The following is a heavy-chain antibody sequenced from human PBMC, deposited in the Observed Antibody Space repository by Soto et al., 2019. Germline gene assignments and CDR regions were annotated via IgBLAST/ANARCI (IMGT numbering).Heavy chain of an antibody. CDR3: AREGGESSDGLYYFDS. Sequence: SSETLSLTCAVSGGSTSSDNYWSWIRQPPGKGLEWIGHIYYSGNTDYNPSLKSRLAISIDTSKNQFSLKLSSVTAADTAVYFCAREGGESSDGLYYFDSWGQGSLVTVSS. CDR2: IYYSGNT. CDR1: GGSTSSDNY. V-gene: IGHV4-30-4*01. J-gene: IGHJ4*02. D-gene: IGHD3-16*01.